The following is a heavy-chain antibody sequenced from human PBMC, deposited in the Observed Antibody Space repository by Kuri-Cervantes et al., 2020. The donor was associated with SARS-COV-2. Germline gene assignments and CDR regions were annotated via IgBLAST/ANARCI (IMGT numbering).Heavy chain of an antibody. D-gene: IGHD6-19*01. V-gene: IGHV6-1*01. Sequence: SCAISGDSVSSNSAAWNWIRQSPSRGLEWLGRTYYRSKWYNDYAVSVKSRITINPDTSKNQFSLQLSSVTAADTAVYYCARARIAVAGNWFDPWGQGTLVTVSS. CDR2: TYYRSKWYN. CDR1: GDSVSSNSAA. CDR3: ARARIAVAGNWFDP. J-gene: IGHJ5*02.